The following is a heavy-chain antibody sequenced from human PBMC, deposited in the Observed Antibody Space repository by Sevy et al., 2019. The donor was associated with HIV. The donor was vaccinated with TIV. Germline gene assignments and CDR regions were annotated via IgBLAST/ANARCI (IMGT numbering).Heavy chain of an antibody. Sequence: GGSLRLSCAASGFTFSSYSMNWVRQVQGKGLEWVSSISSSSSYIYYADSVKGLFTISRDNAKNSLYLQMNGLRAAETAVYYCARGGYSTSWNYFDYWGQGTLVTVSS. J-gene: IGHJ4*02. CDR3: ARGGYSTSWNYFDY. V-gene: IGHV3-21*01. CDR2: ISSSSSYI. CDR1: GFTFSSYS. D-gene: IGHD6-6*01.